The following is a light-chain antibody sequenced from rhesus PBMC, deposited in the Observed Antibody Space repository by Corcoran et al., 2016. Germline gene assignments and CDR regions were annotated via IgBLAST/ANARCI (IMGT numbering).Light chain of an antibody. CDR3: MQYTHIQYS. CDR1: QSLLDSADGNTY. CDR2: EVS. Sequence: DIVMTQTQLSLPVTPGEPASISCRSSQSLLDSADGNTYLDWYLQKPGQSPQPLIYEVSNRAPGVPDMCSGRGSDTDFTLKISRVEAEDVGVYYCMQYTHIQYSFGQGTKVEIK. J-gene: IGKJ2*01. V-gene: IGKV2-86*01.